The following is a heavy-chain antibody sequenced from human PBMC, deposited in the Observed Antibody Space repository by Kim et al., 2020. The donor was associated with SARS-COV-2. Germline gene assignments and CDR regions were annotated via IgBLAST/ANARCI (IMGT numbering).Heavy chain of an antibody. J-gene: IGHJ4*02. V-gene: IGHV3-48*03. Sequence: KGRFTISRDNAKNSLYLQMNSLRAEDTAVYYCARDPIWGADYYGSGSYGYWGQGTLVTVSS. D-gene: IGHD3-10*01. CDR3: ARDPIWGADYYGSGSYGY.